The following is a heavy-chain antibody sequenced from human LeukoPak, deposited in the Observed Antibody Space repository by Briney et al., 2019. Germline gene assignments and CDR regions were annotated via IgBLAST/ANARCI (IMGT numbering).Heavy chain of an antibody. CDR3: ASGNYYDSSG. Sequence: PGGSLRLSCAASGFTFSSYEMNWVRQAPGKGLEWVSYISSSGSTIYYADSVKGRFTISRDNAKNSLYLQMNSLRAEDTAVYYCASGNYYDSSGWGQGTLVTVSS. CDR2: ISSSGSTI. J-gene: IGHJ4*02. CDR1: GFTFSSYE. V-gene: IGHV3-48*03. D-gene: IGHD3-22*01.